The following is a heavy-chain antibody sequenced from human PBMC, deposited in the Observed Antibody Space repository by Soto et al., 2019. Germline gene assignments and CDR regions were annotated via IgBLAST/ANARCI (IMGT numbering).Heavy chain of an antibody. Sequence: SETLSLTCAVSGDSISSSKWWSWVRQPPGKGREWIGEIYHSGSTNYNPSLKSRVIISVDKSKNQFSLKLSSVTAADTVVYYCARGSGWNLFPYWAQGTLGTVS. CDR3: ARGSGWNLFPY. CDR1: GDSISSSKW. J-gene: IGHJ4*02. CDR2: IYHSGST. V-gene: IGHV4-4*02. D-gene: IGHD6-19*01.